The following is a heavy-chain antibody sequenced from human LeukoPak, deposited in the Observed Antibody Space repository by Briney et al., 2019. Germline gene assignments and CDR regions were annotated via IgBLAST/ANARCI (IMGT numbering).Heavy chain of an antibody. CDR3: ARGRGSGWQYYFDY. D-gene: IGHD6-19*01. Sequence: PSETLSLTCAVYGGSFSGYYWSWIRQPPGKGLEWIGEINHSGSTNYNPSLKSRVTISVDTSKNQFSLKLSSVTAAGTAVYYCARGRGSGWQYYFDYWGQGTLVTVSS. CDR1: GGSFSGYY. CDR2: INHSGST. J-gene: IGHJ4*02. V-gene: IGHV4-34*01.